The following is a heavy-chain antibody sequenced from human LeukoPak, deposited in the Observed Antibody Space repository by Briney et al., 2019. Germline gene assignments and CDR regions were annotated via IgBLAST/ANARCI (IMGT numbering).Heavy chain of an antibody. Sequence: TETLSLTCTVSGGSISSSSYYWGWIRQPPGKGLEWIGSIYYSGSTYYNPSLKSRVTISGDTSKNQFSLKLSSVTAADTAVYYCARDDYCSGGSCSSVFDPWGQGTLVTVSS. CDR1: GGSISSSSYY. CDR3: ARDDYCSGGSCSSVFDP. J-gene: IGHJ5*02. V-gene: IGHV4-39*07. CDR2: IYYSGST. D-gene: IGHD2-15*01.